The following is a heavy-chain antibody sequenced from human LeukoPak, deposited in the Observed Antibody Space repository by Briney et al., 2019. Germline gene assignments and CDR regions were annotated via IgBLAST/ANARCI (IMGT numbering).Heavy chain of an antibody. V-gene: IGHV3-23*01. CDR1: GFTFSNYA. J-gene: IGHJ4*02. Sequence: GGSLRLSCVASGFTFSNYAVNWVRQAPGKGLEWVSCISYNGGSAHYADSVKGRFTVSRDNSKNIAHLQMDSLRAEDTAVYYCARDLGDWGSHPLDYWGQGTLVTVSS. CDR3: ARDLGDWGSHPLDY. CDR2: ISYNGGSA. D-gene: IGHD7-27*01.